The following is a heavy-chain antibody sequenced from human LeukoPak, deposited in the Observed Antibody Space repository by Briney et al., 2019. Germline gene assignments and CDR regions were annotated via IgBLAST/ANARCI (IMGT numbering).Heavy chain of an antibody. CDR1: GFTVSSNY. D-gene: IGHD5-12*01. J-gene: IGHJ1*01. CDR3: AREEYSGYDSHFQH. V-gene: IGHV3-53*01. CDR2: IYSGGST. Sequence: GGSLRLSCAASGFTVSSNYMSWVRQAPGKGLEWVSVIYSGGSTYYADSVKGRFTISRDNSKNTLYLQMNSLRAEDTAVYYCAREEYSGYDSHFQHWGQGTLVTVSS.